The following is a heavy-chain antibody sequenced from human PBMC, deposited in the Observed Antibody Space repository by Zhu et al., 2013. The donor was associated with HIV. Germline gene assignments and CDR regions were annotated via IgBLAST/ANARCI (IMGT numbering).Heavy chain of an antibody. D-gene: IGHD2-15*01. Sequence: QVQLVQSGVEVKKPGSSVKVSCKASGDTFSITFFSWVRQAPGQGLEWMGEIIPMFAKATYARKFQGRVTITADESTSTTYLELSSLRSDDMAVYYCAREAVVREQPRSPPYHFSLWGQGTLVIVSS. V-gene: IGHV1-69*01. CDR1: GDTFSITF. J-gene: IGHJ4*02. CDR3: AREAVVREQPRSPPYHFSL. CDR2: IIPMFAKA.